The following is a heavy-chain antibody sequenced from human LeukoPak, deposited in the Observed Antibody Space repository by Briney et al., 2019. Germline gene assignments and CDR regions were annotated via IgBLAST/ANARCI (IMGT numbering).Heavy chain of an antibody. V-gene: IGHV6-1*01. Sequence: SQTLSLTCAISGDSVSSNSADCNWIRQSPSRGLEWLGRTYYRSKWYNDYAVSVKSRITINPDTSKNQFSLQLNSVTPEDTAVYYCARDMWQQRLANWFDPWGQGTLVTVSS. J-gene: IGHJ5*02. CDR1: GDSVSSNSAD. CDR3: ARDMWQQRLANWFDP. D-gene: IGHD6-19*01. CDR2: TYYRSKWYN.